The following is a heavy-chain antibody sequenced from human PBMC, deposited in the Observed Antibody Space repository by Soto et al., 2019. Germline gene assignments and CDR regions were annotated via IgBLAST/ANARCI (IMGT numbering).Heavy chain of an antibody. D-gene: IGHD3-10*01. Sequence: EVPLLESGGGLVQPGVFLTLSCAASGFTFSTYAMSWVRQAPGKGLEWVSAISGGGISTYYADSVRGLFTISRDNSRNPLYLRMTRLRAEDTAVYYCARDAISMVRGTNNGFEPWGQGNVVTVSS. V-gene: IGHV3-23*01. CDR3: ARDAISMVRGTNNGFEP. J-gene: IGHJ5*02. CDR1: GFTFSTYA. CDR2: ISGGGIST.